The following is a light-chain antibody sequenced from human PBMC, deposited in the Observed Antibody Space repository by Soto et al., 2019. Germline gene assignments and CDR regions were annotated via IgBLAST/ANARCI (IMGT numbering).Light chain of an antibody. Sequence: IVMTQSPDTLSVSPWERATLSCRASQSISSSYFAWYQQKPGQAPRLLVYGASTRATGIPARFSGSGSGTEFTLTISSLQPEDFAVYYCQQYYNWPRTFGQGTKVDIK. CDR1: QSISSSY. CDR2: GAS. J-gene: IGKJ1*01. CDR3: QQYYNWPRT. V-gene: IGKV3-15*01.